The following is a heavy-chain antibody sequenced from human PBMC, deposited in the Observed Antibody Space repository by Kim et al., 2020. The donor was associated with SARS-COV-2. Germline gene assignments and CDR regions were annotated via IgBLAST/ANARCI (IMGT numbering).Heavy chain of an antibody. D-gene: IGHD5-12*01. CDR2: ISAYNGNT. Sequence: ASVKVSCKASGYTFTSYGISWVRQAPGQGLEWMGWISAYNGNTNYAQKLQGRVTMTTDTSTSTAYMELRSLRSDDTAVYYCARVQSLSGYDFYYYGMDVWGQGTTVTVSS. CDR3: ARVQSLSGYDFYYYGMDV. V-gene: IGHV1-18*01. CDR1: GYTFTSYG. J-gene: IGHJ6*02.